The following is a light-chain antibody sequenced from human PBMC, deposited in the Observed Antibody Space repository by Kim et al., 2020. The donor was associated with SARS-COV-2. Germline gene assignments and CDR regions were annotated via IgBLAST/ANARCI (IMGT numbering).Light chain of an antibody. CDR1: TSNVAVNN. CDR2: KNN. V-gene: IGLV1-47*01. CDR3: AGWDDRLSGPV. Sequence: QRVTISCSGSTSNVAVNNVYWYQQLPGTAPRLLIYKNNQRPSRVPDRFSASKSGTSASLAISGLRSEDEADYYCAGWDDRLSGPVFGGGTKLTVL. J-gene: IGLJ3*02.